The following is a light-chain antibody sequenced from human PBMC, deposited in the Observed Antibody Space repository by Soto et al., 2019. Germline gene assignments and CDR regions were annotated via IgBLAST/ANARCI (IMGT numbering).Light chain of an antibody. J-gene: IGKJ3*01. V-gene: IGKV3-11*01. CDR3: QQLSHWPFT. CDR2: DAY. CDR1: QSVGSS. Sequence: EIVLTQSPATLSLSPGERATLSCRAIQSVGSSLAWYQQKPGQAPRLLIYDAYKRATGIPARFSGSGSGTDLTLTISSLEPEDFALYDCQQLSHWPFTFGPGTKVESK.